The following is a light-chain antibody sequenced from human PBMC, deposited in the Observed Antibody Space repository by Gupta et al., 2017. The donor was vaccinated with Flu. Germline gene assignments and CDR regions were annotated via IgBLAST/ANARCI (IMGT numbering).Light chain of an antibody. CDR2: SNN. J-gene: IGLJ2*01. V-gene: IGLV1-44*01. Sequence: QSVLTQPPSASGTPGQRVTISCSGSSSNVGTNPVNWYQQLPGTAPKLLIFSNNQRPSGVPDRFSGSRSGTSASLANSGLQSEDEADYYCAAWDDTLDGHVVFGGGTKLTVL. CDR1: SSNVGTNP. CDR3: AAWDDTLDGHVV.